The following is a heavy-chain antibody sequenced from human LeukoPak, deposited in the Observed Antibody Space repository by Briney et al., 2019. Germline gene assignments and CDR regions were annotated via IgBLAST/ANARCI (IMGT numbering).Heavy chain of an antibody. CDR2: MSSSSDYI. J-gene: IGHJ6*02. Sequence: GGSLRLSCAASGFPFSSYSMNWVRQAPGKGLEWVSAMSSSSDYIYYADSMKGRFTISRDNSKNTLYLQMNSLRAEDTAVYYCARDLAPHHPAYYYGMDVWGQGTTVTVSS. V-gene: IGHV3-21*01. CDR1: GFPFSSYS. CDR3: ARDLAPHHPAYYYGMDV.